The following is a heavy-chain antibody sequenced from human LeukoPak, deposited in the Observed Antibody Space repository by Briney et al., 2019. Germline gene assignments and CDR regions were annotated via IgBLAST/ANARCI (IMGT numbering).Heavy chain of an antibody. CDR1: GYTFTGYY. Sequence: ASVKVSCKASGYTFTGYYVHWVRQAPGQGLEWMGWINSNSGDTHYAQKFQGRVTMTRDTSISTAYMELRSLRSDDTAVYYCARDKSYDFWSGRHYYYMDVWGKGTTVTVSS. CDR2: INSNSGDT. V-gene: IGHV1-2*02. J-gene: IGHJ6*03. D-gene: IGHD3-3*01. CDR3: ARDKSYDFWSGRHYYYMDV.